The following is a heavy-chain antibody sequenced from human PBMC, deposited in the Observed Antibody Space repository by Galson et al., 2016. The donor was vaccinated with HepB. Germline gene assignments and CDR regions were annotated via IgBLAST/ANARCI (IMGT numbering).Heavy chain of an antibody. Sequence: LRLSCAASGFTFGDYAMHWVRQAPGKGLEWVSGISWNSGSIDYADSVKSRFTISRDNAKNSLYLQMNSLRTEDTALYYCTKDTRPRMAPRSDSICGMDVWGQGTTVTVSS. CDR2: ISWNSGSI. J-gene: IGHJ6*02. CDR1: GFTFGDYA. CDR3: TKDTRPRMAPRSDSICGMDV. V-gene: IGHV3-9*01. D-gene: IGHD4-11*01.